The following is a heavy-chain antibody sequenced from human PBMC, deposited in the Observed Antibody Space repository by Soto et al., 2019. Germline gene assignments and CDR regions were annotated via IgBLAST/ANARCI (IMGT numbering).Heavy chain of an antibody. CDR3: ERGHGGDYGHVYYYGMDV. CDR2: ISSSGSTI. D-gene: IGHD4-17*01. V-gene: IGHV3-48*03. J-gene: IGHJ6*02. CDR1: GFTFSSYE. Sequence: GGSLRLSXAASGFTFSSYEMNWVRQAPGKGLEWVSYISSSGSTIYYADSVKGRFTISRDNAKNSLYLQMNSLRAEDTAVYYCERGHGGDYGHVYYYGMDVWGQGTTVTVSS.